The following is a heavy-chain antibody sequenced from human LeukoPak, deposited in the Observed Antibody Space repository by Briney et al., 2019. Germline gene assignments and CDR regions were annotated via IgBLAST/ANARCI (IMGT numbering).Heavy chain of an antibody. CDR3: ARGPGYSSSWYIADYYYYYGMDV. J-gene: IGHJ6*02. CDR1: GYTFTSYD. Sequence: ASVKVSCKASGYTFTSYDINWVRQATGQGLEWMGWMNPNSGNTGYAQKFQGRVTMTRNTSISIAYMELSSLRSEDTAVYYCARGPGYSSSWYIADYYYYYGMDVWGQGTTVTVSS. V-gene: IGHV1-8*01. D-gene: IGHD6-13*01. CDR2: MNPNSGNT.